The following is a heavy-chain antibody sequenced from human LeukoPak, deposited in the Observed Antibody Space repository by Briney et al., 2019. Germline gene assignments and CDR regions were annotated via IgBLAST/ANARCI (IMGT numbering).Heavy chain of an antibody. CDR2: ISYDGSNK. Sequence: GGSLRLSCAGSGFIFSNYAMSWVRQAPGKGLEWVAVISYDGSNKYYADSVKGRFTISRDNSKNTLYLQMNSLRAEDTAVYYCANEMSGFGYSSSWYANYYYGMDVWGQGTTVTVSS. J-gene: IGHJ6*02. V-gene: IGHV3-30*18. CDR1: GFIFSNYA. CDR3: ANEMSGFGYSSSWYANYYYGMDV. D-gene: IGHD6-13*01.